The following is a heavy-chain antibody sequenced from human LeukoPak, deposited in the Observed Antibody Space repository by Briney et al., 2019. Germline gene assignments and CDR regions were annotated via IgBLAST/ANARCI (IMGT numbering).Heavy chain of an antibody. V-gene: IGHV4-39*07. Sequence: PSETLSLTCTVSGGSISSSSYYWGWIRQPPGKGLEWIGSIYHSGSTYYNPSLKSRVTISVDTSKNQFSLKLSSVTAADTAVYYCAREASDTRITIFGVVIIRDDAFDIWGQGTMVTVSS. J-gene: IGHJ3*02. CDR2: IYHSGST. CDR3: AREASDTRITIFGVVIIRDDAFDI. D-gene: IGHD3-3*01. CDR1: GGSISSSSYY.